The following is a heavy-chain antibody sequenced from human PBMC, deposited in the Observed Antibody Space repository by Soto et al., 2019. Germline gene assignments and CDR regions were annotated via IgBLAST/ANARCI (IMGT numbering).Heavy chain of an antibody. CDR1: GFTFSGHA. V-gene: IGHV3-33*01. J-gene: IGHJ6*02. CDR2: IWYDGSNK. Sequence: QIQLVESGGGVVQPGRSLRLSCTTSGFTFSGHAMHLVRQAPGKGLGWVAQIWYDGSNKYYADSVKGRFTIYRDNTKNILYVQMNSLRVEDTAVYYCARDGHRLAPYALDVWGQGTSVTVSS. CDR3: ARDGHRLAPYALDV.